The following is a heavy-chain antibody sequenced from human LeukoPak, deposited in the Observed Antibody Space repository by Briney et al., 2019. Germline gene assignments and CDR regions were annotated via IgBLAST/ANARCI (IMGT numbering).Heavy chain of an antibody. J-gene: IGHJ4*02. Sequence: PGGSLRLSCAASGFTFSNYGLSWVRQAPGKGLEWVSAIRGSGDSTYYADSVKGRFTISRDNSKNTLYLQMNSLRADDTAVYYCAKGLGLVSWYRGIDYWGQGTLVTVSS. V-gene: IGHV3-23*01. CDR2: IRGSGDST. CDR1: GFTFSNYG. CDR3: AKGLGLVSWYRGIDY. D-gene: IGHD5-12*01.